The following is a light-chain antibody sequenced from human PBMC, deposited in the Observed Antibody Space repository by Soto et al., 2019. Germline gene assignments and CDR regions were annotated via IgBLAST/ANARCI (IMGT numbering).Light chain of an antibody. Sequence: QSVLTQPPSASGTPGQRDFISCSGSSSNIGGTNYAYWYQQLPGAAPKLLMHSNNLRPSGVPERISGSKSGTSASLAISGLRSDDEAVYYCASGDDRLGAVIFGGGTKLTVL. V-gene: IGLV1-47*02. CDR2: SNN. CDR1: SSNIGGTNY. CDR3: ASGDDRLGAVI. J-gene: IGLJ2*01.